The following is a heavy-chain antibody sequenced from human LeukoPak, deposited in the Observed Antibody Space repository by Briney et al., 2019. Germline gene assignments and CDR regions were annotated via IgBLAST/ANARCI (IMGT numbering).Heavy chain of an antibody. CDR2: VYSSDST. CDR3: ARDRFGMTTVSRDAFDI. V-gene: IGHV3-66*01. J-gene: IGHJ3*02. Sequence: GESLRLSCAASGFTLSSNYMSWVRQAPGKGLEWVSVVYSSDSTYYADSVKGRFTICRDNSKNTLYLQMNSLRAEDTGVYYCARDRFGMTTVSRDAFDIWGEGTKVTLSS. CDR1: GFTLSSNY. D-gene: IGHD4-17*01.